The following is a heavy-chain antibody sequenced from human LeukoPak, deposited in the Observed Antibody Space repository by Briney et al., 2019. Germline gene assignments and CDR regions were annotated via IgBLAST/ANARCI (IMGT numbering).Heavy chain of an antibody. J-gene: IGHJ4*02. CDR2: IYYTGST. D-gene: IGHD6-6*01. V-gene: IGHV4-39*01. CDR3: ARHVGSSSNVDY. Sequence: SETLSLTCIVSGGSISISSYYWSWIRQPPGKGLEWIGNIYYTGSTYYNPSLKSRVTISVDTSKNHFSLKVSSVTAADTAVYYCARHVGSSSNVDYWGQGTLVTVSS. CDR1: GGSISISSYY.